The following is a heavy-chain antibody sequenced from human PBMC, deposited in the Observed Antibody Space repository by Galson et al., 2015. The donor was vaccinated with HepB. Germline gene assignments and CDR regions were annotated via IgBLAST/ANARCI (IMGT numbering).Heavy chain of an antibody. Sequence: SVKVSCKASGGTFSSNTISWVRQAPGQGLEWMGRIIPFLDIANYAQKFQVRITITADKSTSIAYMELSSPRSEDTAVYYCATESITYGMDVWGQGTTVTVSS. CDR3: ATESITYGMDV. V-gene: IGHV1-69*02. CDR1: GGTFSSNT. CDR2: IIPFLDIA. J-gene: IGHJ6*02. D-gene: IGHD6-6*01.